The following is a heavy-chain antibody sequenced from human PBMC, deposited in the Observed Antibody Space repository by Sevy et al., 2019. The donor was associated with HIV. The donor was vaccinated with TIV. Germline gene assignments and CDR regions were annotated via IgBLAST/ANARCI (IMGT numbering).Heavy chain of an antibody. J-gene: IGHJ5*02. CDR3: ARDQHDYGGNLRTGWFDP. CDR2: ISYDGSNK. Sequence: GGSLRLSCAASGFTFSSYAMHWVRQAPGKGLEWVAVISYDGSNKYYADSVKGRFTMSRDNSKNTLYLQMNSLRAEETAVYYCARDQHDYGGNLRTGWFDPWGQGTLVTVSS. V-gene: IGHV3-30-3*01. D-gene: IGHD4-17*01. CDR1: GFTFSSYA.